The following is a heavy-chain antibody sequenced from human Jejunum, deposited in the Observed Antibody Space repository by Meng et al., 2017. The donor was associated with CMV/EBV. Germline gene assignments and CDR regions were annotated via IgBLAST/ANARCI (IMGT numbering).Heavy chain of an antibody. J-gene: IGHJ5*02. V-gene: IGHV4-59*01. Sequence: SGGSISSYYWSWSRQPPGKGLEWIGYIYYSGSTNYTPSLKSRVTISVDTSKNQFSLKLSSVTAADTAVYYCARDMGEGPYNWFDPWGQGTLVTVSS. D-gene: IGHD3-10*01. CDR1: GGSISSYY. CDR3: ARDMGEGPYNWFDP. CDR2: IYYSGST.